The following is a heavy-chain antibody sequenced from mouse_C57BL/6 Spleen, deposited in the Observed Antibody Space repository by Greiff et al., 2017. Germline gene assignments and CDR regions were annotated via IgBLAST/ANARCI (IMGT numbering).Heavy chain of an antibody. V-gene: IGHV2-2*01. CDR2: IWSGGST. CDR1: GFSLTSSG. CDR3: ARRGTGSYYYAMDY. D-gene: IGHD4-1*01. Sequence: VQLQQSGPGLVQPSQSLSITCTVSGFSLTSSGVHWVRQSPGKGLEWLGVIWSGGSTDYNAAFISRLSISKDNSKSQVFFKMNSLQADDTAIYYCARRGTGSYYYAMDYWGQGTSVTVSS. J-gene: IGHJ4*01.